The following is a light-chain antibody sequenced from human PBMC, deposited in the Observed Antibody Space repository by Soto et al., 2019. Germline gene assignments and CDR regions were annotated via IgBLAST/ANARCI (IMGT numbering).Light chain of an antibody. V-gene: IGKV1-12*01. J-gene: IGKJ3*01. CDR2: ASS. Sequence: DIQMTQSPSSVSASVGDRVTITCRASQDILSWLAWYQQKPGKAPRLLIYASSNLQSGVPSRFSGSGSGTEFTLTISSLQPEDFATYYCQQANSFPSTFGPGTRLDIK. CDR1: QDILSW. CDR3: QQANSFPST.